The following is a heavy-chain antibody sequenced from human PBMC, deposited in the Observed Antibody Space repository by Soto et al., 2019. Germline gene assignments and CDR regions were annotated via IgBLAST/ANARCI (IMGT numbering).Heavy chain of an antibody. CDR2: CNGDGSAT. J-gene: IGHJ6*02. CDR3: ARGDNGLDV. CDR1: GFTLSSYW. V-gene: IGHV3-74*01. Sequence: EVQLVESGGGLVQPGGSLRLSCVASGFTLSSYWMYWVRQAPGKGLVWVSRCNGDGSATRYADSVKGRFTISRDNAKNTVYLQVNSLRADDTAVYYCARGDNGLDVWGQGTTVTVSS.